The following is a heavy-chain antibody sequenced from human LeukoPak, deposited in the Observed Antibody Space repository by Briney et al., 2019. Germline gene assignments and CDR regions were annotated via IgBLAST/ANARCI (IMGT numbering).Heavy chain of an antibody. D-gene: IGHD1-26*01. V-gene: IGHV1-2*02. Sequence: ASVKVSCKASGYTFTGYYMHWVRQAPGQGLEWMGWINPNSGGTNYAQKSQGRVTMTRDTSISTVYMELSRLRSDDTAMYYCAAAEWELQDFDYWGQGTLVTVSS. CDR2: INPNSGGT. CDR3: AAAEWELQDFDY. CDR1: GYTFTGYY. J-gene: IGHJ4*02.